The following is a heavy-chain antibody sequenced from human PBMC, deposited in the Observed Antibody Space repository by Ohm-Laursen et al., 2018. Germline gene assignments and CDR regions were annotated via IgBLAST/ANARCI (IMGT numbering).Heavy chain of an antibody. Sequence: SQTLSLTCIVSGGSISSGGYYWSWIRQHPGKGLEWIGYIYYSGSTYYNPSLKSRVTISVDTSKNQFSLKLSSVTAADTAVYYCARDMGPIQRWLHYWGQGTLVTVSS. V-gene: IGHV4-31*03. CDR3: ARDMGPIQRWLHY. D-gene: IGHD5-24*01. J-gene: IGHJ4*02. CDR1: GGSISSGGYY. CDR2: IYYSGST.